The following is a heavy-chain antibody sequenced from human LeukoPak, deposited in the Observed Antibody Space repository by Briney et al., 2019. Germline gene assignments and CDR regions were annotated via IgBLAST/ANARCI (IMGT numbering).Heavy chain of an antibody. J-gene: IGHJ6*02. CDR1: GGSISSGGYS. Sequence: PSETLSLTCAVSGGSISSGGYSWSWIRQPPGKGLEWIGYIYHSGSTYYNPSLKSRVTISVDRSKNQFSLKLGSVTAADTAVYYCARGVLEWSYYYYYGMDVWGQGTTVTVSS. V-gene: IGHV4-30-2*01. CDR2: IYHSGST. CDR3: ARGVLEWSYYYYYGMDV. D-gene: IGHD3-3*01.